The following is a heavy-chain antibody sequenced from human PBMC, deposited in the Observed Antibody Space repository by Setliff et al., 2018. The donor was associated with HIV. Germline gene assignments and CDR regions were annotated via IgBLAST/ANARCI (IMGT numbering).Heavy chain of an antibody. J-gene: IGHJ3*01. Sequence: GASVKVSCKASGYTFTSFGASWLRRAPGQGLEWMGWISAYNGNVKFGRRFQGRVIMTTETPTMTAYMELKSLRSDDTAMYYCARGISPPDALDLWGQGTMVTVSS. CDR2: ISAYNGNV. CDR3: ARGISPPDALDL. CDR1: GYTFTSFG. V-gene: IGHV1-18*01.